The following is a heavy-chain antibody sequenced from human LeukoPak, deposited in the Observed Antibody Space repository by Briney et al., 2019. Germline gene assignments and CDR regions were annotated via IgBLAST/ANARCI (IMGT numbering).Heavy chain of an antibody. V-gene: IGHV3-9*01. CDR1: GFTFDDYA. CDR2: ISWNSGSI. D-gene: IGHD3-22*01. Sequence: GGSLRLSCAASGFTFDDYAMHWVRQAPGKGLEWVSGISWNSGSIGYADSVKGRFTISRDNAKNSLYLQMNSLRAEDTALYYCAQDRRGGYYYVRAFDIWGQGTMVTVSS. J-gene: IGHJ3*02. CDR3: AQDRRGGYYYVRAFDI.